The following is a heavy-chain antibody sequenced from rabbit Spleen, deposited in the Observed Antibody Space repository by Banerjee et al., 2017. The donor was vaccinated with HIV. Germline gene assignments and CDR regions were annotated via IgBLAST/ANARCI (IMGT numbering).Heavy chain of an antibody. Sequence: QQQLEESGGGLVKPGGTLTLTCKASGFSFNDDYVMCWVRQAPGKGLKWIACINTWSNRPVYASWAKGRFTISKPSSTTVTLQMTSLTAADTATYFCARDTSSSFSSYGMDLWGPGTLVTVS. D-gene: IGHD1-1*01. CDR1: GFSFNDDYV. V-gene: IGHV1S45*01. CDR3: ARDTSSSFSSYGMDL. CDR2: INTWSNRP. J-gene: IGHJ6*01.